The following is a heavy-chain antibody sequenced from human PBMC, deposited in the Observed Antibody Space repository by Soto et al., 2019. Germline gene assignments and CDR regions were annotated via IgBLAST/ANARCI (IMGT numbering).Heavy chain of an antibody. CDR3: AMGLAAAGPLDY. Sequence: GALRLSCAASGFTFSRSAMSWVRQAPGRGLEWFSTISGSGGTPYYADSVKGRFTISRDNSKNTLYLVLNSLRAEDTAVYYCAMGLAAAGPLDYWGQGTLVTVSS. J-gene: IGHJ4*02. CDR1: GFTFSRSA. V-gene: IGHV3-23*01. D-gene: IGHD6-13*01. CDR2: ISGSGGTP.